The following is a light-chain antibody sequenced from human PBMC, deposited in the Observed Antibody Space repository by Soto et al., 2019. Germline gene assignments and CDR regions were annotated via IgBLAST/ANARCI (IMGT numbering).Light chain of an antibody. V-gene: IGLV4-69*01. J-gene: IGLJ2*01. CDR2: LNSDGSH. Sequence: QLVLTQSPSASASLGASVKLNCTLSSGHSYYAIAWHQQQPEKGPRYLMKLNSDGSHSKGDGIPDRFSGSSSGAERYLTISSLQSEDEADYYCQTWGTGGVVFGGGTKVTVL. CDR3: QTWGTGGVV. CDR1: SGHSYYA.